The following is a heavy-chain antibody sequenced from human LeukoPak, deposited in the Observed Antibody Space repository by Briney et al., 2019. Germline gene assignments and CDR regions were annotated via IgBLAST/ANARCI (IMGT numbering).Heavy chain of an antibody. D-gene: IGHD6-19*01. CDR3: AKEPAPYSSGWYFPDDH. J-gene: IGHJ5*02. CDR1: GFTFSDYG. CDR2: IAHDASVA. Sequence: GRSLRLSRAASGFTFSDYGMHWVRQDPGKGLEWVAVIAHDASVAYYADWVKGRFTISRDNSRNTLYLQMNSLRAEDTAVYYCAKEPAPYSSGWYFPDDHWGQGALVTVSS. V-gene: IGHV3-30*18.